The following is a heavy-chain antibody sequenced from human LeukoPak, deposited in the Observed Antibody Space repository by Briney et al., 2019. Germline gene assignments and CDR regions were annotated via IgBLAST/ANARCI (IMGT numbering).Heavy chain of an antibody. J-gene: IGHJ4*02. CDR3: ARGPLGISHPHY. V-gene: IGHV1-69*04. D-gene: IGHD3-10*01. CDR2: IIPILGIA. Sequence: GASVKVSCKASGGTFSSYAISWVRQAPGQGLEWMGRIIPILGIANYAQKFQGRVTITADESTSTAYMELSSLRSEDTAVYYCARGPLGISHPHYWGQGTLVTVSS. CDR1: GGTFSSYA.